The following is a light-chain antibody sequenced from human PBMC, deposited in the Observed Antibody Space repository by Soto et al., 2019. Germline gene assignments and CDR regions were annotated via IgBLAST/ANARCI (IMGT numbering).Light chain of an antibody. CDR3: GTWDSSLSAVV. J-gene: IGLJ2*01. Sequence: QSVLTQPPSVSAAPGQKVTISCSGSSSNIGNNYVSWYQQFSGTAPKLLIYDNNKRPSGIPDRFSGSESGTSATLGITGLQTGDEADYYCGTWDSSLSAVVFGGGTKLTVL. V-gene: IGLV1-51*01. CDR1: SSNIGNNY. CDR2: DNN.